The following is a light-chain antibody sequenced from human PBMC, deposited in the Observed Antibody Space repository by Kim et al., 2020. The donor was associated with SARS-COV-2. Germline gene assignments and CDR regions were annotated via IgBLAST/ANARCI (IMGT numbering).Light chain of an antibody. V-gene: IGKV3-20*01. Sequence: SPGERATLSCRASQSVRNNYLAWYQQKPGQAPRLLIYGASSRATGIPDRFSGSESGIDFTLTISRLEPEDFAVYYCHQYGSSRSTFGQGTKVDIK. CDR3: HQYGSSRST. CDR1: QSVRNNY. CDR2: GAS. J-gene: IGKJ1*01.